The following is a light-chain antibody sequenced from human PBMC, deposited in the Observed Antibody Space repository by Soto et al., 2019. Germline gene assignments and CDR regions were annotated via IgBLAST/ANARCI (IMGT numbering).Light chain of an antibody. V-gene: IGKV1-5*01. CDR3: QQSYSTLIS. Sequence: GVKGTSTGRASQSISSWLAWYQQKPGKAPKFLIYDASGLESGVPSRFSGSGSGTEFTLTISSLQPDEFATYYCQQSYSTLISSAQGTRLEIK. CDR1: QSISSW. CDR2: DAS. J-gene: IGKJ5*01.